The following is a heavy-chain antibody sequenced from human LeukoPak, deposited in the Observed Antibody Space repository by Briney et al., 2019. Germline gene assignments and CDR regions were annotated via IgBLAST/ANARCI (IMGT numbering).Heavy chain of an antibody. Sequence: GGSLRLSCAASGFSFSSYGMHWVRQAPGKGLEWVAVISYDGSNKYYTDSVKGRFTISRDNSKNTLYLQMNSLRAEDTAVYYCAKDVTIFGVVIPLGGYWGQGTLVTVSS. CDR2: ISYDGSNK. D-gene: IGHD3-3*01. CDR1: GFSFSSYG. J-gene: IGHJ4*02. CDR3: AKDVTIFGVVIPLGGY. V-gene: IGHV3-30*18.